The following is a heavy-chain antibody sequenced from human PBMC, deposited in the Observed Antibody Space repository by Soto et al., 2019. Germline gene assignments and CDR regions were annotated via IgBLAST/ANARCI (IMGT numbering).Heavy chain of an antibody. CDR3: AHRVLRTVFGLVTTTAIYFDF. CDR2: IYWDDDK. CDR1: GFSLTTSGVG. Sequence: QITLNESGPTQVKPRQTLTLTCTFSGFSLTTSGVGVGWIRQSPGKAPEWLALIYWDDDKRYSPSLNSRPTITQDTSKNPVVLTMADLDPADTATYYCAHRVLRTVFGLVTTTAIYFDFWAREPRSPSP. D-gene: IGHD3-3*01. V-gene: IGHV2-5*02. J-gene: IGHJ4*02.